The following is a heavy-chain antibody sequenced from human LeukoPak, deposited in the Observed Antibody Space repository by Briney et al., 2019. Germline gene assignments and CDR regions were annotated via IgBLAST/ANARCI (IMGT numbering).Heavy chain of an antibody. Sequence: PSETLSLTCAVYGGSFSGYFWSWIRQPPGKGLEWIGEINHSGSTNYNPSLKSRVTISVDTSKNQFSLKLSSVTAADTAVYYCARLRGSKGFDYWGQGTLVTVSS. CDR1: GGSFSGYF. CDR2: INHSGST. J-gene: IGHJ4*02. D-gene: IGHD3-10*01. CDR3: ARLRGSKGFDY. V-gene: IGHV4-34*01.